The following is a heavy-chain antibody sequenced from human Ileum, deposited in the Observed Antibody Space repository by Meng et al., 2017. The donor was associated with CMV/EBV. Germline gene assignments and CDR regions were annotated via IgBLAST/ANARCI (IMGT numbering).Heavy chain of an antibody. CDR2: ISSSSSYI. Sequence: GESLKISCAASGYTFSKYALSWVRQAPGKGLEWVSSISSSSSYIYYADSVKGRFTISRDNAKNSLYLQMNSLRAEDTAVYYCARSYERYCSSTSCSGGVWGQGTTVTVSS. CDR3: ARSYERYCSSTSCSGGV. V-gene: IGHV3-21*01. J-gene: IGHJ6*02. D-gene: IGHD2-2*01. CDR1: GYTFSKYA.